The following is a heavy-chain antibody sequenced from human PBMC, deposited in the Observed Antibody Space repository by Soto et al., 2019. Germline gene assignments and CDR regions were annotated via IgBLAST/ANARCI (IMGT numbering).Heavy chain of an antibody. CDR2: INHSGST. CDR3: ARHLFVKDSPYRHFDY. CDR1: GGSFSGYY. V-gene: IGHV4-34*01. D-gene: IGHD2-15*01. J-gene: IGHJ4*02. Sequence: PSETLSLTCAVYGGSFSGYYWTWIRQPPGTGLEWIGEINHSGSTNYNPSLKSRVTISVDVSKNQFSLNLNSVTAADTALYYCARHLFVKDSPYRHFDYWGQGALVTVSS.